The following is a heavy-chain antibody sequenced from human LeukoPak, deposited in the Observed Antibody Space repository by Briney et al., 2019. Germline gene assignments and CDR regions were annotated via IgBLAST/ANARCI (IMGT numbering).Heavy chain of an antibody. CDR3: AKDYCGGDCYHFDY. CDR2: ISGSGGST. V-gene: IGHV3-23*01. Sequence: GGSLRLSCAASGFTFSSYAMSWVRQAPGKGLEWVSAISGSGGSTYYADSVKGRFTISRDSSKNTLYLQMNSLRAEDTAVYYCAKDYCGGDCYHFDYWGQGTLVTVSS. D-gene: IGHD2-21*02. J-gene: IGHJ4*02. CDR1: GFTFSSYA.